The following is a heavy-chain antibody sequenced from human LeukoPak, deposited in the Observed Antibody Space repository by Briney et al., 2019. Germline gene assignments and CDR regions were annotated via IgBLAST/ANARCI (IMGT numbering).Heavy chain of an antibody. CDR2: TYYRSKWYN. J-gene: IGHJ6*03. D-gene: IGHD5-18*01. CDR3: ARGDSGYSYGYYYYYYMDV. Sequence: SQTLSLTCAISGDSVSSNSAAWNWIRQSPSRGLEWLGRTYYRSKWYNDYAVSVKSRITIKPDTSKNQFSLKLSSVTAADTAVYYCARGDSGYSYGYYYYYYMDVWGKGTTVTVSS. V-gene: IGHV6-1*01. CDR1: GDSVSSNSAA.